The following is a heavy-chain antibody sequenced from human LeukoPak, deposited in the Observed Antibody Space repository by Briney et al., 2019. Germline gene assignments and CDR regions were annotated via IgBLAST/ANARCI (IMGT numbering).Heavy chain of an antibody. CDR1: GYTFTGYY. V-gene: IGHV1-2*02. D-gene: IGHD3-10*01. J-gene: IGHJ4*02. CDR2: INPNSGGT. Sequence: ASVKVSCKASGYTFTGYYMHWVRQAPGQGLEWMGWINPNSGGTNYAQKFQGRVTMTRDTSISTAHMELSRLRSDDTAVYYCARDVWFGDRRIDYWGQGTLVTVSS. CDR3: ARDVWFGDRRIDY.